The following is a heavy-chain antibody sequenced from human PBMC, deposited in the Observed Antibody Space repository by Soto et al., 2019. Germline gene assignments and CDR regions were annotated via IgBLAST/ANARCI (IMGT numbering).Heavy chain of an antibody. J-gene: IGHJ4*02. Sequence: QVQLVQSGAEVKKPGASVKVSCKALGYTFTNFGVSWVRQAPGQGLEWMGWISTYSGNTHYPQRLQGRVTMTTVTPSRTADMERRSLRSDDTAVYYCASATYCSGGNCYYFDSWGQGTLVTVSS. CDR1: GYTFTNFG. CDR2: ISTYSGNT. V-gene: IGHV1-18*04. CDR3: ASATYCSGGNCYYFDS. D-gene: IGHD2-15*01.